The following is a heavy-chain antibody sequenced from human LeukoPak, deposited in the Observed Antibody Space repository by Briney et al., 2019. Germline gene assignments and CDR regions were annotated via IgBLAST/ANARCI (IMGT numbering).Heavy chain of an antibody. CDR2: IYHSGIT. D-gene: IGHD1-14*01. CDR1: GGSISSTYW. CDR3: AREDPDRKIDY. Sequence: SGTLSLTCDVSGGSISSTYWWTWVRQSPGKGLEWIGEIYHSGITNYNPSLKSRVTISVDKPKNHFSLKLKSVTAADTAVYYCAREDPDRKIDYWGRGTLVTVSS. V-gene: IGHV4-4*02. J-gene: IGHJ4*02.